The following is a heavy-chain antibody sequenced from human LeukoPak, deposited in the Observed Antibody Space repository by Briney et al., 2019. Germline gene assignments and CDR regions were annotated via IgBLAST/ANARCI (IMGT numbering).Heavy chain of an antibody. D-gene: IGHD2-2*02. Sequence: PSETLSLTCTVSGGSISSYCWSRIRQPPGKGLEWIGYIYYSGSTNYNRSLKSRVTISVDTSKNQFSLKLSSVTDADTAVYYCARLGCGSTSCYNYYYYYMDVWGKGTTVTVSS. CDR3: ARLGCGSTSCYNYYYYYMDV. V-gene: IGHV4-59*08. CDR1: GGSISSYC. CDR2: IYYSGST. J-gene: IGHJ6*03.